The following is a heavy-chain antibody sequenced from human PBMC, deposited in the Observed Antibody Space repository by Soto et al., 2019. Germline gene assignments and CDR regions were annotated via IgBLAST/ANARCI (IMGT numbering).Heavy chain of an antibody. CDR2: IYYSGST. Sequence: ASETLCLTCTVSGGSISRNSYYWGCIRQPPRKGLERIGSIYYSGSTYYKTSLQSRVTTSVDTSKKQISLKVSSVTAADTALYYCARLHFPRYMDVWGKAATVTVSS. CDR1: GGSISRNSYY. CDR3: ARLHFPRYMDV. J-gene: IGHJ6*03. V-gene: IGHV4-39*01.